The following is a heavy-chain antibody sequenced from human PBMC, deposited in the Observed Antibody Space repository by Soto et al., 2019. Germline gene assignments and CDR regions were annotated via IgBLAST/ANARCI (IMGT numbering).Heavy chain of an antibody. CDR1: GFTFSSYA. CDR2: ISGSGGST. Sequence: GGSLRLSCAASGFTFSSYAMNWVRQAPGKGLEWVSAISGSGGSTYYADSVKGRFTISRDNSKNTLYLQMNSLRAEDTAVYYCAKEGDDYSNYGGMDVWGQGTTVTVSS. V-gene: IGHV3-23*01. J-gene: IGHJ6*02. D-gene: IGHD4-4*01. CDR3: AKEGDDYSNYGGMDV.